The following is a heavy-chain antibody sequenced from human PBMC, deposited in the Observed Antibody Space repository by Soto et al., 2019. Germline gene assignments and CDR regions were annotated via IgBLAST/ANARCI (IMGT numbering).Heavy chain of an antibody. D-gene: IGHD6-13*01. V-gene: IGHV1-69*13. CDR2: IIPIFGTA. CDR3: ARDGGQQLVRDYYYGMDV. J-gene: IGHJ6*02. CDR1: GGTFSSYA. Sequence: SVKVSCKASGGTFSSYAISWVRQAPGQGLEWMGGIIPIFGTANYAQKFQGRVTITADESTSTAYMELSSLRSEDTAVYYCARDGGQQLVRDYYYGMDVWGQGTTGTV.